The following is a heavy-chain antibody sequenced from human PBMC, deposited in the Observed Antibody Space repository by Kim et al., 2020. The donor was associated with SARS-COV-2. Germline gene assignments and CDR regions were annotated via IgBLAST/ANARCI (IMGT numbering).Heavy chain of an antibody. CDR3: AADVPQQSSQLDY. CDR1: GFTFSHAW. J-gene: IGHJ4*02. CDR2: IGVIT. V-gene: IGHV3-15*01. Sequence: GGSLRLSCAVSGFTFSHAWMSWVRQAPGKGLEWVGRIGVITEYAAPVKGRFTISRDDSKDKVFLQMNSVKTEDTAVYYFAADVPQQSSQLDYWGRGTLVTVSS. D-gene: IGHD6-13*01.